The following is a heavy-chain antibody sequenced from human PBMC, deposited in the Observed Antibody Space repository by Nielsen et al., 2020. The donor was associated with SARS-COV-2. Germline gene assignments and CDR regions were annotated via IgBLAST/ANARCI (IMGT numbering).Heavy chain of an antibody. CDR2: ISSSSSTI. CDR3: ARDRAGRD. J-gene: IGHJ4*02. V-gene: IGHV3-48*02. Sequence: EGSLRPSCVTSGFTFSSSSMNWVRQAPGKGLEWVSYISSSSSTIYYADSVKGRFTISRDNAKNSLYLQMNSLRDEDTAVYYCARDRAGRDWGQGTLVTVSS. D-gene: IGHD6-19*01. CDR1: GFTFSSSS.